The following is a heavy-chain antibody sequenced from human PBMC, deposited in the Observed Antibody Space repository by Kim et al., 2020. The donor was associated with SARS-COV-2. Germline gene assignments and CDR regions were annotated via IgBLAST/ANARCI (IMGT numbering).Heavy chain of an antibody. J-gene: IGHJ5*02. CDR3: ARGFGTVTIFGVVIIKPTWFDP. CDR2: IYYSGST. Sequence: SETLSLTCTVSSGSISSYYWSWIRQPPGKGLEWIGDIYYSGSTNYNPSLKSRVTISVDTSKNQFSLKLSSVTAADTAVYYCARGFGTVTIFGVVIIKPTWFDPWGPGTRVTVSS. CDR1: SGSISSYY. V-gene: IGHV4-59*01. D-gene: IGHD3-3*01.